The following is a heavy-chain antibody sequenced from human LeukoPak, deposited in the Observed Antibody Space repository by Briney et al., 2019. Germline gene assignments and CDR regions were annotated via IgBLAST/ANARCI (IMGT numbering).Heavy chain of an antibody. V-gene: IGHV1-2*02. Sequence: ASVKVSCKASGYTFTGYYMHWVRQAPGQGLEWMGWINPNSGGTNYAQKFQGRVTMTRDTSISTAYMELSRLRSDDTAVYYCARGLPPPYGDYPIYYYGMDVWGQGTTVTVSS. CDR2: INPNSGGT. D-gene: IGHD4-17*01. CDR3: ARGLPPPYGDYPIYYYGMDV. J-gene: IGHJ6*02. CDR1: GYTFTGYY.